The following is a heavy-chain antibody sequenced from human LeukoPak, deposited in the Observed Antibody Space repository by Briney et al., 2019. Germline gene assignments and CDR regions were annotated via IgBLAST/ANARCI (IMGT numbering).Heavy chain of an antibody. D-gene: IGHD3-10*01. CDR1: GFTFSAYH. Sequence: ASVKVSCKTSGFTFSAYHIHWVRQAPGQGLEWMGWISLKDGDTTYSQKFQGRVTITRDTSISTAYMEVNRLISDDTAVYYCARDLTGDAGSFFEFWGRGTLVTVSS. J-gene: IGHJ4*02. CDR3: ARDLTGDAGSFFEF. V-gene: IGHV1-2*02. CDR2: ISLKDGDT.